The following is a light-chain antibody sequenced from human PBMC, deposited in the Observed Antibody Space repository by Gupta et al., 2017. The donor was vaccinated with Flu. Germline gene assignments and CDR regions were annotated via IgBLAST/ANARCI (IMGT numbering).Light chain of an antibody. J-gene: IGKJ1*01. CDR3: QQYNDFSS. CDR2: ETS. CDR1: HSISTW. Sequence: DIQMTQSPSTLSASVGDRVTLTCRASHSISTWLAWYQQKPGKAPKLLIYETSTLESGVPSRFSGSGFGTQFTLTISSLQPDDFATYYCQQYNDFSSFGQGTKVEIK. V-gene: IGKV1-5*03.